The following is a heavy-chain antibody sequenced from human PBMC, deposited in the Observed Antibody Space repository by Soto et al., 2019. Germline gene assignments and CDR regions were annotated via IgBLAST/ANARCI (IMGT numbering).Heavy chain of an antibody. CDR1: GGSISSGGYY. V-gene: IGHV4-31*03. CDR3: ARSGPGTVTTT. Sequence: QVQLQESGPGLVKPSQTLSLTCTVSGGSISSGGYYWSWIRQHPGKGLEWIGYIYYSGSTYYNPSXKXRVTISVDTSKNQFSLKLSSVTAADTAVYYCARSGPGTVTTTWGQGTLVTVSS. J-gene: IGHJ4*02. D-gene: IGHD4-17*01. CDR2: IYYSGST.